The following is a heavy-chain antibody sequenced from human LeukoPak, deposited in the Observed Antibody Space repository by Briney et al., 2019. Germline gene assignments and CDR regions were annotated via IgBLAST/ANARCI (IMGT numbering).Heavy chain of an antibody. CDR1: GFTFSTYW. CDR2: IKSDGSSI. D-gene: IGHD2-15*01. J-gene: IGHJ5*02. V-gene: IGHV3-74*03. CDR3: ARGLDYGGRSKLDL. Sequence: SGGSLRLSCAASGFTFSTYWMHWVRQVPGKGLVWVSRIKSDGSSIMYADSVRGRFTISRDNAMNTLYLQMNSLRAEDTAVYYCARGLDYGGRSKLDLWGQGTLVTVSS.